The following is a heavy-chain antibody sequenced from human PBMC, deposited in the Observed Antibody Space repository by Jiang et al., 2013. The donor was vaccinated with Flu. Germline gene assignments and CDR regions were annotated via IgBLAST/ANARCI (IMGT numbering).Heavy chain of an antibody. D-gene: IGHD3-3*01. Sequence: EVKKPGASLKVSCKASGYTFTSYAMHWVRQAPGQRLEWMGWINAGNGNTKYSQKFQGRVTITRDTSASTAYMELSSLRSEDTAVYYCAREGYDFWSGYSTYYFDYWGQGTLVTVSS. CDR1: GYTFTSYA. CDR3: AREGYDFWSGYSTYYFDY. CDR2: INAGNGNT. V-gene: IGHV1-3*01. J-gene: IGHJ4*02.